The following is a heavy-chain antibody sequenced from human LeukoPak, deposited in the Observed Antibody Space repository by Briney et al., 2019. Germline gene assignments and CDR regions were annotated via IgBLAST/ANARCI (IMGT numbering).Heavy chain of an antibody. CDR2: VHSSAAT. Sequence: SETLSLTCTVSGGSLSSYYWSWIRQPPGEGLEWIGYVHSSAATNYNPSLKSRVTMSLDTSKNQFSLKLTSVTTADMAIYYCARTYASTSIDSWGQGTLVTVSS. CDR3: ARTYASTSIDS. CDR1: GGSLSSYY. D-gene: IGHD2-2*01. V-gene: IGHV4-59*01. J-gene: IGHJ4*02.